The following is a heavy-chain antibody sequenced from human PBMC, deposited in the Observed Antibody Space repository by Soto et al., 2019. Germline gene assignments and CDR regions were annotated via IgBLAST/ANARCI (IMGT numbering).Heavy chain of an antibody. V-gene: IGHV4-34*01. Sequence: PSATLSLTCAVYGGSFSGYYWSWIRQPPGKGLEWIGEINHSGSTNYNPSLKSRVTISVDTSKNQFSLKLSSVTAADTAVYYCARGLKGQNNWFDPWGQGTLVTVSS. J-gene: IGHJ5*02. CDR1: GGSFSGYY. CDR2: INHSGST. CDR3: ARGLKGQNNWFDP.